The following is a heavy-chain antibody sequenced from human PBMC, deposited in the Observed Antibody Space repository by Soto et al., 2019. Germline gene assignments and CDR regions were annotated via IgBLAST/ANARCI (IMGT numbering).Heavy chain of an antibody. CDR2: INPSGGST. J-gene: IGHJ4*02. CDR1: GYTFTSYY. V-gene: IGHV1-46*01. D-gene: IGHD3-22*01. Sequence: ASVKVSCTASGYTFTSYYMHWVRQAPGQGLEWMGIINPSGGSTSYAQKFQGRVTMTRDTSTSTVYMELSSLRSEDTAVYYCARNYRDYDSSEHIDYWGQGTPVTVSS. CDR3: ARNYRDYDSSEHIDY.